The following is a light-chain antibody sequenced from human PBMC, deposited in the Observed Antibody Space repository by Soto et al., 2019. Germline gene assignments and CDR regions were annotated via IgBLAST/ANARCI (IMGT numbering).Light chain of an antibody. CDR3: QHSGSSPPWT. J-gene: IGKJ1*01. V-gene: IGKV3-20*01. Sequence: DIVLTQSPATLSLSPGDRATLSCRASQTVGSSYLAWYQQKPGQAPRLFIYGASSRATGVPDRFSGSGSGTDFTLTISRLEPEDFAVYYCQHSGSSPPWTFGQGTKVEFK. CDR1: QTVGSSY. CDR2: GAS.